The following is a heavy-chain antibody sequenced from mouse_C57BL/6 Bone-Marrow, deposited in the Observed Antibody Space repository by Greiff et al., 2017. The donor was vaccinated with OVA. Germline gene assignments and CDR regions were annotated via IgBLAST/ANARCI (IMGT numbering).Heavy chain of an antibody. V-gene: IGHV1-63*01. CDR2: IYPGGGYT. CDR1: GYTFTNYW. Sequence: VKLMESGAELVRPGTSVKMSCKASGYTFTNYWIGWAKQRPGHGLEWIGDIYPGGGYTNYNEKFKGKATLTADKSSSTAYMQFSSLTSEDSAIYYCARSTMITTHYYFDYWGQGTTLTVSS. J-gene: IGHJ2*01. D-gene: IGHD2-4*01. CDR3: ARSTMITTHYYFDY.